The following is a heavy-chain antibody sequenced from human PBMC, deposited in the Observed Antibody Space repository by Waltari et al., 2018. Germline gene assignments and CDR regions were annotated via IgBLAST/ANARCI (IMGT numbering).Heavy chain of an antibody. CDR2: IDDDGSSA. J-gene: IGHJ4*02. CDR1: GFTFGIPW. CDR3: ASDCCGSGYRIHY. V-gene: IGHV3-74*01. D-gene: IGHD3-3*01. Sequence: DVHLVESGGGLVQPRGSLRLSCTVSGFTFGIPWMHWVRQVPGKGLVWISRIDDDGSSAIYADSVKGRFTVSRDNAKNTLYLEMNNLKAEDTAVYYCASDCCGSGYRIHYWGQGTLVNVSS.